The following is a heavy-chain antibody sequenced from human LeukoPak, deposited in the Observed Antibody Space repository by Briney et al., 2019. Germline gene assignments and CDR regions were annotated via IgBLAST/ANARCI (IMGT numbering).Heavy chain of an antibody. D-gene: IGHD1-26*01. CDR3: ATDLTNSGRYYYMDV. J-gene: IGHJ6*03. CDR1: GYTPTELS. Sequence: GASVKVSCKVSGYTPTELSMQWVRQAPGKGLEWMGGFDPEDGETIYAQKFQGRVTMTEDTSTDTAYMELSSLRSEDTAAYYCATDLTNSGRYYYMDVWGKGTTVTVSS. V-gene: IGHV1-24*01. CDR2: FDPEDGET.